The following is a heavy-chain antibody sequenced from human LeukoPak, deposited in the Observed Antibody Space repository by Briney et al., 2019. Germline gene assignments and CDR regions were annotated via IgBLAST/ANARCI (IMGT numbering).Heavy chain of an antibody. D-gene: IGHD2-21*01. Sequence: GASVKVSCKASGGTFSSYAISWVRQAPGQGLEWMGRIIPILGIANYAQKFQGRVTITADKSTSTAYMELSSLRSEDTAVYYCARGGKVIRGNWFDPWGQGTLVTVSS. CDR2: IIPILGIA. V-gene: IGHV1-69*04. CDR1: GGTFSSYA. CDR3: ARGGKVIRGNWFDP. J-gene: IGHJ5*02.